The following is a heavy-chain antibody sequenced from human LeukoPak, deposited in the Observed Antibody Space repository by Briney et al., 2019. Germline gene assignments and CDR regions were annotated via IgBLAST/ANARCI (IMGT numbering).Heavy chain of an antibody. Sequence: ASVKVSCKASGYTFTSYGISWVRQAPGQGLEWMGWISAYNGNTNYAQKLQGRVTMTTDTSTSTAYMELRSLRSDDTAVYYCARSYYGDYLSGYYYYMDVWGKGTTVTVSS. J-gene: IGHJ6*03. CDR2: ISAYNGNT. CDR1: GYTFTSYG. D-gene: IGHD4-17*01. V-gene: IGHV1-18*01. CDR3: ARSYYGDYLSGYYYYMDV.